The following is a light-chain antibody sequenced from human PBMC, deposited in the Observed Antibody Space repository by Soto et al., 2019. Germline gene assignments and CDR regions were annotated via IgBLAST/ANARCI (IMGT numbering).Light chain of an antibody. CDR1: QDIRSS. J-gene: IGKJ4*02. CDR2: TVS. V-gene: IGKV1-9*01. Sequence: DIQLTQSPSFLSASVGDRLTITCRASQDIRSSLAWYQQKPGQAPNLLIYTVSTLQSGVPSTFSGSRSGTEFTLTSSSLQPEGFATYYCQQFNSSPFTFGGRTKVE. CDR3: QQFNSSPFT.